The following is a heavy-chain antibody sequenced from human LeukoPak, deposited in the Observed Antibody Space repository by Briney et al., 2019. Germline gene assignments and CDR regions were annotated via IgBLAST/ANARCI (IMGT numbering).Heavy chain of an antibody. CDR1: GFTFSSYA. J-gene: IGHJ4*02. V-gene: IGHV3-23*01. D-gene: IGHD6-19*01. CDR2: FRCSGGST. CDR3: AKSPPSSGRSPFDY. Sequence: GGSLRLSCAASGFTFSSYAMSWVRQAPAKVLERVSAFRCSGGSTYYADSVEGRFTTSRNNSKNTLYLQMNSLRADDTAVYYCAKSPPSSGRSPFDYWGQGTPVTVSS.